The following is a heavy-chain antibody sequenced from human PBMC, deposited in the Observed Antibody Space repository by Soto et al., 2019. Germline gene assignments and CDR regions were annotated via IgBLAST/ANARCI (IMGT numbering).Heavy chain of an antibody. CDR1: GCTFTSYY. CDR2: INPSGGST. Sequence: ASVKVSCKASGCTFTSYYMHWVRQAPGQGLEWMGIINPSGGSTSYAQKFQGRVTMTRDTSTSTVYMELSSLRSEDTAVYYCARELPGGYYDSSGSPPHSFDYWGQGTLVTVSA. CDR3: ARELPGGYYDSSGSPPHSFDY. J-gene: IGHJ4*02. D-gene: IGHD3-22*01. V-gene: IGHV1-46*01.